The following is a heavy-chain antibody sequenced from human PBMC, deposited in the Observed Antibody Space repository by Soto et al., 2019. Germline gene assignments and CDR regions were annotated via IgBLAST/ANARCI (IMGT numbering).Heavy chain of an antibody. CDR2: ITQDGSAQ. Sequence: EVQLVESGGGLVQPGGSLRLSCAASGFTFGTYWMTWVRQAPGKGLEWVANITQDGSAQSYVDSVKGRFTISRDNGKKSRYLQMSSLRAEDTAVYYCARGGRYHLFIHWGQGTLVTVSS. V-gene: IGHV3-7*01. J-gene: IGHJ4*02. CDR1: GFTFGTYW. CDR3: ARGGRYHLFIH. D-gene: IGHD3-16*02.